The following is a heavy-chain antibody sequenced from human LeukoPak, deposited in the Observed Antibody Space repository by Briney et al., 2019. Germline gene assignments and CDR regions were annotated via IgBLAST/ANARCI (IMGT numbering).Heavy chain of an antibody. J-gene: IGHJ4*02. Sequence: SVTVSCKASGGTFMSYAITWVRQAPGQGLEWMGGIIPIFDIANYAQKFQGRVTITTDESTSTAYMELSSLRSEDTAVYYCARGIEGPPWDYWGQGTLVTVSS. CDR3: ARGIEGPPWDY. CDR2: IIPIFDIA. CDR1: GGTFMSYA. V-gene: IGHV1-69*05.